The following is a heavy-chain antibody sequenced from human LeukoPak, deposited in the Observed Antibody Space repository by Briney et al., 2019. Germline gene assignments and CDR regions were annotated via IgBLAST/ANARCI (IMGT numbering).Heavy chain of an antibody. J-gene: IGHJ6*03. V-gene: IGHV1-46*01. CDR1: GYTFTSYY. CDR3: ARVAAEVVGVPGAIGFGWLRRDYYYMDV. Sequence: ASVKVSCKASGYTFTSYYMHWVRQAPGQGLEWMGIINPSGGSTSYAQKFQGRVTMTRDMSTSTVYMELSSLRSEDTAVYYCARVAAEVVGVPGAIGFGWLRRDYYYMDVWGKGTTVTISS. CDR2: INPSGGST. D-gene: IGHD2-2*02.